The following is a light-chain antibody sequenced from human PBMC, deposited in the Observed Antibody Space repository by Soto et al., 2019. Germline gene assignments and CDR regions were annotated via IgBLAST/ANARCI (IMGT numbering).Light chain of an antibody. CDR3: QQYNNWPPYT. V-gene: IGKV3-15*01. J-gene: IGKJ2*01. Sequence: EILMTQSPATLSVSPGERATLSCRASQSVSSNLAWYQQKPGQAPRLLIYGASTRATGIPARFSGSGSGTEFTLTNSSLQSEDFAVYYCQQYNNWPPYTFGQGTKLEIK. CDR2: GAS. CDR1: QSVSSN.